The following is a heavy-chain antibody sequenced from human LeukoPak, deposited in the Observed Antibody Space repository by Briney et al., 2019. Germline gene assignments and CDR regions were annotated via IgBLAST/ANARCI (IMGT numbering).Heavy chain of an antibody. CDR2: IYYSGST. D-gene: IGHD6-19*01. V-gene: IGHV4-39*01. Sequence: SETLSLTCTVSGGSISSSSYYWGWTRQPPGKGLEWIGSIYYSGSTYYNPSLKSRVTISVDTSKNQFSLKLSSVTAADTAVYYCARRNSGWYLFDYWGQGTLVTVSS. CDR3: ARRNSGWYLFDY. J-gene: IGHJ4*02. CDR1: GGSISSSSYY.